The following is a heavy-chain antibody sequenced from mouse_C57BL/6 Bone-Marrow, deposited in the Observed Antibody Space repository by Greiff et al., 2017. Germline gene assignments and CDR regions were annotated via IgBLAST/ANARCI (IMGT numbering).Heavy chain of an antibody. Sequence: VQLQQSGAELAKPGASVKLSCKASGYTFTSYWMHWVKQRPGQGLEWIGYINPSSGYTKYNQKFKDKATLTADTSSSTAYMQLSSLTYEDSAVYYCAKGQRRARFAYWGQGTLVTVSA. CDR3: AKGQRRARFAY. CDR2: INPSSGYT. J-gene: IGHJ3*01. CDR1: GYTFTSYW. V-gene: IGHV1-7*01. D-gene: IGHD6-1*01.